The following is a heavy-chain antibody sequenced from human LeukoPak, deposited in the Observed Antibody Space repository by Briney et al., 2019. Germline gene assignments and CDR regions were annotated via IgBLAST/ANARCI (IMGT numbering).Heavy chain of an antibody. CDR3: ARGHEYYDFWNGCYYYYYYYMDV. V-gene: IGHV1-8*03. J-gene: IGHJ6*03. Sequence: ASVKVSCKASGYTFTSYDINWVRQATGQGLEWRGWTNPNSGNTGYAQKFQGRDTITRNTSISTAYMELSSLRSEDTAVYYCARGHEYYDFWNGCYYYYYYYMDVWGKGTPVTVSS. D-gene: IGHD3-3*01. CDR2: TNPNSGNT. CDR1: GYTFTSYD.